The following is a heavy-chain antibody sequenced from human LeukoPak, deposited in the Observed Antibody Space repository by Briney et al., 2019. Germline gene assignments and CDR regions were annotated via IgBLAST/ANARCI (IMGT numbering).Heavy chain of an antibody. CDR2: IYYSGST. CDR1: GGSISSYY. CDR3: TRSTNLEAFDI. J-gene: IGHJ3*02. V-gene: IGHV4-59*01. Sequence: SETLSLTCTVSGGSISSYYWSWIRQPPGKGLEWIGYIYYSGSTNYNPSLKSRVTISVNTSKNQFSLNLSSVTAADTAVYYCTRSTNLEAFDIWGQGTMVTVSS. D-gene: IGHD2-8*01.